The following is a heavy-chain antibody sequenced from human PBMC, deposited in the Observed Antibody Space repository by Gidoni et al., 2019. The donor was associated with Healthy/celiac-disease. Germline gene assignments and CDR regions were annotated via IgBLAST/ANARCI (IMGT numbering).Heavy chain of an antibody. CDR2: IKQDGSEK. Sequence: EVQLVESGGGLVQPGGSLRLSCAASGFTFSSYWMSWVRQAPGKGLEWVANIKQDGSEKYYVDSVKGRFTISRDNAKNSLYLQMNSLRAEDTAVYYCARDLDGSDPDNWFDPWGQGTLVTVSS. V-gene: IGHV3-7*01. D-gene: IGHD3-3*01. CDR3: ARDLDGSDPDNWFDP. CDR1: GFTFSSYW. J-gene: IGHJ5*02.